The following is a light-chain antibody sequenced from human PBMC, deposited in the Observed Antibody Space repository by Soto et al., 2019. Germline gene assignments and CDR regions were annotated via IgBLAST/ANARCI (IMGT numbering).Light chain of an antibody. CDR2: GAS. J-gene: IGKJ4*01. CDR3: QQYNNWPPST. CDR1: QSVSSN. Sequence: EIMMSQSPATLSVSQGERATLSCRASQSVSSNLAWYQQKPGQAPRLLIYGASTRATGIPARFSGSGSGTEFTLTISSLQSEDFAVYYCQQYNNWPPSTFGGGTKVDI. V-gene: IGKV3-15*01.